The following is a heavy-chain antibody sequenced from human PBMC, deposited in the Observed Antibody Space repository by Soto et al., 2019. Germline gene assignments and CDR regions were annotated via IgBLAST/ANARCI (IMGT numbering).Heavy chain of an antibody. CDR1: GFTVSSNY. D-gene: IGHD3-22*01. J-gene: IGHJ6*02. CDR3: ARDPGGYPLDYVYDYCMDF. CDR2: IYSGGST. V-gene: IGHV3-53*01. Sequence: GGSLRLSCAASGFTVSSNYMSWVRQAPGKGLEWVSVIYSGGSTYYADSVKGRFTISRDNSKNTLYLQMNSLRAEDTAVYYCARDPGGYPLDYVYDYCMDFWGQGTMVTVSS.